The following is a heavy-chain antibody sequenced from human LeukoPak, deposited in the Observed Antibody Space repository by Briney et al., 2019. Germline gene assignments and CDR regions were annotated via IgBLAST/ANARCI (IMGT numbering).Heavy chain of an antibody. CDR3: AKEEPRILTGYPFDY. D-gene: IGHD3-9*01. Sequence: PGGSLRLSCAASGFTFSSYGMHWVRQAPGKGLEWVAVIWYDGSNKYYADSVKGRFTISRDNSKNTLYLQMNSLGAEDTAVYYCAKEEPRILTGYPFDYWGQGTLVTVSS. CDR1: GFTFSSYG. CDR2: IWYDGSNK. V-gene: IGHV3-33*06. J-gene: IGHJ4*02.